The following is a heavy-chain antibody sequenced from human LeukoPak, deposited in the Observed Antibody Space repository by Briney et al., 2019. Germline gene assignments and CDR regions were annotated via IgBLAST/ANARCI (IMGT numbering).Heavy chain of an antibody. V-gene: IGHV1-18*01. CDR1: GYTFTSYG. CDR3: ARVRAAAGIYYSDY. CDR2: ISPHNGDT. Sequence: ASVKVTCKASGYTFTSYGISWVRQAPGQGLEWMGWISPHNGDTNYVQNLRGRVTMTTDTSTSTAYMELRSLRCDDTAVYYCARVRAAAGIYYSDYWGQGTLGTVSS. J-gene: IGHJ4*02. D-gene: IGHD6-13*01.